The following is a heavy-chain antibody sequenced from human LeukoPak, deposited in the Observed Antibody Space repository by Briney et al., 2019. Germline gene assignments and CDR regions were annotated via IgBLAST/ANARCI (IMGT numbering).Heavy chain of an antibody. CDR3: ARDTVVVPAAIPYYYGMDV. V-gene: IGHV3-21*01. Sequence: GGSLRLSCAASGFTFSSYSMNWVRQAPGKGLEWVSSISSSSSYIYYADSVKGRFTISRGNAKNSLYLQMNSLRAEDTAVYYCARDTVVVPAAIPYYYGMDVWGQGTTVTVSS. CDR2: ISSSSSYI. J-gene: IGHJ6*02. CDR1: GFTFSSYS. D-gene: IGHD2-2*01.